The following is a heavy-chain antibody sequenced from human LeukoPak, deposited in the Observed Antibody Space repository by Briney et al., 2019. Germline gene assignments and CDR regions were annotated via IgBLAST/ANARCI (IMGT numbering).Heavy chain of an antibody. CDR3: ARGARFLEWLSAKGAYDAFDI. J-gene: IGHJ3*02. Sequence: GGSLRLSCAAYGFTFSSYSMNWVRQAPGKGLEWVSSISSSSYIYYADSVKGRFTISRDNAKNSLYLQMNSLRAEDTAVYYCARGARFLEWLSAKGAYDAFDIWGQGTMVTVSS. CDR2: ISSSSYI. V-gene: IGHV3-21*01. D-gene: IGHD3-3*01. CDR1: GFTFSSYS.